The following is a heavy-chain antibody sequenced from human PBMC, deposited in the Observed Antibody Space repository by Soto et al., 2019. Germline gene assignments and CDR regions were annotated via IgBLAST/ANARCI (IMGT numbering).Heavy chain of an antibody. CDR3: ARPSYSSSSMLGY. CDR1: GGSISSSSYY. D-gene: IGHD6-6*01. Sequence: PSETLSLTCTVSGGSISSSSYYWGWIRQPPGKGLEWIGSIYYSGSTYYNPSLKSRVTISVDTSKNQFSLKLSSVTAADTAVYYCARPSYSSSSMLGYWGQGTLVTVSS. J-gene: IGHJ4*02. CDR2: IYYSGST. V-gene: IGHV4-39*01.